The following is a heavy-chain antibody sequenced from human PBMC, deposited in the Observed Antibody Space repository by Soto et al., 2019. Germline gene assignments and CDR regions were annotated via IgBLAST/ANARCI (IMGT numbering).Heavy chain of an antibody. V-gene: IGHV3-15*07. CDR3: TTDSYSSIIVVRFDY. J-gene: IGHJ4*01. CDR1: GGPFSNAW. D-gene: IGHD3-22*01. CDR2: IKSKTDGGTP. Sequence: GGSLRLSCAASGGPFSNAWINWVRQAPGKGLEWVGRIKSKTDGGTPDYAAPVKGRFAISRDDSKNMVYLQMNSLKTEDTGIYYCTTDSYSSIIVVRFDYWGHGTLVTVSS.